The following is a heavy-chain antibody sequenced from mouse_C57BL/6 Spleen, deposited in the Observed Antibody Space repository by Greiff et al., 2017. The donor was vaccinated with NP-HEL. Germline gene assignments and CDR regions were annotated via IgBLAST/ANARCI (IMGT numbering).Heavy chain of an antibody. CDR1: GFTFSDYG. CDR3: ARDYGSSSSFAY. CDR2: ISSGSSTI. V-gene: IGHV5-17*01. D-gene: IGHD1-1*01. Sequence: EVQLVESGGGLVKPGGSLKLSCAASGFTFSDYGMHWVRQAPEKGLEWVAYISSGSSTIYYADTVQGRFTISRDNAKHTLFLQMKSVRSEDTDRDYCARDYGSSSSFAYWGQGTLVTVSA. J-gene: IGHJ3*01.